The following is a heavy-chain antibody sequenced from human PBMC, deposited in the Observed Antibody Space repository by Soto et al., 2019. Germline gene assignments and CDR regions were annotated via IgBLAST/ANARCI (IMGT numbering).Heavy chain of an antibody. J-gene: IGHJ4*02. CDR3: ANGPKNRLDY. V-gene: IGHV3-30*18. CDR1: GFTFSSYG. CDR2: ISYDGSNK. Sequence: QVQLVESGGGVVQPGRSLRLSCAASGFTFSSYGMHWVRQAPGKGLEWVAVISYDGSNKYYADSVKGRFTISRDNSKNTLYLQMNSLRAEDTAVYYCANGPKNRLDYWGQGTRVTVSS.